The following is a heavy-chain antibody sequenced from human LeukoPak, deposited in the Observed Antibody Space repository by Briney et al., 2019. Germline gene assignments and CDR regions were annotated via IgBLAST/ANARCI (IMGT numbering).Heavy chain of an antibody. CDR3: ARHLIHYDNSGYPGDY. CDR2: IYHSGST. D-gene: IGHD3-22*01. CDR1: GGSISSGGYS. J-gene: IGHJ4*02. Sequence: SQTLSLTCAVSGGSISSGGYSWSWIRQPPGKGLEWIGYIYHSGSTYYNPSLKSRVTISVDRSKNQFSLKLSSVTAADTAVYYCARHLIHYDNSGYPGDYWGQGTLVTVSS. V-gene: IGHV4-30-2*01.